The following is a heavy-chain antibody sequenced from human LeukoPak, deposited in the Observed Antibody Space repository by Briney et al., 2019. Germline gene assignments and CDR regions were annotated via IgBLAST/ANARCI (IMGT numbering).Heavy chain of an antibody. CDR1: GFTFSDYY. J-gene: IGHJ4*02. Sequence: PGGSLRLSCAASGFTFSDYYMSWIRQAPGKGLEWVSYISSSGSTIYYADSVKGRFTISRDNSKNTLYLQMNSLRAEDTAVYYCAKVIAAAGRGIDYWGQGTLVTVSS. CDR3: AKVIAAAGRGIDY. V-gene: IGHV3-11*01. CDR2: ISSSGSTI. D-gene: IGHD6-13*01.